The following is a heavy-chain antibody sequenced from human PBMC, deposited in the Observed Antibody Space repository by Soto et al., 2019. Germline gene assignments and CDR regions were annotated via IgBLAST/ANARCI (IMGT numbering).Heavy chain of an antibody. J-gene: IGHJ4*02. CDR2: ISYDGSNK. D-gene: IGHD1-26*01. Sequence: QVQLVESGGGVVQPGRSLRLSCAASGFTFSNYAMHWVRQAPGKGLEWVAVISYDGSNKYYADSVKGRFTISRDNSKNXLXXXMXXXXXXXXAXXXXAXDRXSGSXXPGRLLDFWGQGTLVTVSS. CDR3: AXDRXSGSXXPGRLLDF. CDR1: GFTFSNYA. V-gene: IGHV3-30-3*01.